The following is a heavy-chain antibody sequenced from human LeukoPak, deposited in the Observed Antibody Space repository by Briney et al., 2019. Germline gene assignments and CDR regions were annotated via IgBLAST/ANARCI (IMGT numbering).Heavy chain of an antibody. V-gene: IGHV3-30*02. J-gene: IGHJ4*02. CDR3: AREVKKDYGEYYFDY. CDR1: GFIFLSYG. CDR2: IHYDGSNK. Sequence: GGSLRLSCAAFGFIFLSYGMHWVRQAPGKGLEWVAFIHYDGSNKYYADSVKGRFTISRHNSKHTLSLQMNSLRAENTAVYYCAREVKKDYGEYYFDYWGQGTLVTVSS. D-gene: IGHD4-17*01.